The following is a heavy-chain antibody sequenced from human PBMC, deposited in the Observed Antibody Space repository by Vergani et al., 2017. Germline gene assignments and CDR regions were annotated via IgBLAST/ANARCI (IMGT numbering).Heavy chain of an antibody. CDR3: ATETGTTGGFDY. CDR2: ISSSSSYI. V-gene: IGHV3-21*02. Sequence: EVQLVESGGGLIHPGGSLRLSCEGSGFSFSGYWMHWVRQSPEKGLVWVSSISSSSSYIYYADSVKGRFTISRDNAKNSLYLQMNSLRAEDTAVYYCATETGTTGGFDYWGQGTLVTVSS. J-gene: IGHJ4*02. CDR1: GFSFSGYW. D-gene: IGHD1-7*01.